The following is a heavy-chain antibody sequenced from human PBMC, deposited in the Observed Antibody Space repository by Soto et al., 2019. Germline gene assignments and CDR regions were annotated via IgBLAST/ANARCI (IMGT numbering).Heavy chain of an antibody. V-gene: IGHV3-66*01. CDR1: GFTVSTKY. CDR3: ARGLGEQWLVRVDY. J-gene: IGHJ4*02. Sequence: HPGGSLRLSCAASGFTVSTKYMSWVRQAPGKGLEWVSVIYSGGSTFYADSVRGRFTISRDNSKNTVNLQMNSLRAEDTAVYYCARGLGEQWLVRVDYWGQGTLVTSPQ. CDR2: IYSGGST. D-gene: IGHD6-19*01.